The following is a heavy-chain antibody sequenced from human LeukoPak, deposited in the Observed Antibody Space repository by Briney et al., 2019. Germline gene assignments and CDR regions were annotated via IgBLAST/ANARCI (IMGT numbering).Heavy chain of an antibody. J-gene: IGHJ6*02. CDR2: IWYDGSNK. CDR3: ARERTVPAAIWGAKGYYYYGMDV. V-gene: IGHV3-33*01. D-gene: IGHD2-2*02. Sequence: GGSLRLSCAASGFTFSSYGMHWVRQAPGKGLEWVAVIWYDGSNKYYADSVKGRFTISRDNSKNTLYLQMNSPRAEDTAVYYCARERTVPAAIWGAKGYYYYGMDVWGQGTTVTVSS. CDR1: GFTFSSYG.